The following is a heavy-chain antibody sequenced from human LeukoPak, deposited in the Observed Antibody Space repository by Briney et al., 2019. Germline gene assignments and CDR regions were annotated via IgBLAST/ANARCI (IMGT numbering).Heavy chain of an antibody. V-gene: IGHV3-9*01. CDR2: ISWNSGSI. CDR3: AKDQGYDFWSGYEN. D-gene: IGHD3-3*01. CDR1: GFTFDEYA. Sequence: SLTLSCAASGFTFDEYAMHWVRQAPGKGREWVAGISWNSGSIVYEDSVKGRFTISRDNSKNTLYLQMNSLRAEDTAVYYCAKDQGYDFWSGYENWGQGTLVTVSS. J-gene: IGHJ4*02.